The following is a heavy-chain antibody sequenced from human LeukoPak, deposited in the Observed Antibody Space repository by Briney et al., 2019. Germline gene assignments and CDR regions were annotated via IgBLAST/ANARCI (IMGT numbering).Heavy chain of an antibody. J-gene: IGHJ4*02. Sequence: GASVKVSCKASGYTFTSYDINWVRQATGQGLEWMGWMNPNSGNTGYAQKFQGRVTMTRNTSISTAYMELSSLRAEDTAVYYCAKDHGDYVRTTDYWGQGTLVTVSS. CDR2: MNPNSGNT. D-gene: IGHD4-17*01. CDR3: AKDHGDYVRTTDY. CDR1: GYTFTSYD. V-gene: IGHV1-8*01.